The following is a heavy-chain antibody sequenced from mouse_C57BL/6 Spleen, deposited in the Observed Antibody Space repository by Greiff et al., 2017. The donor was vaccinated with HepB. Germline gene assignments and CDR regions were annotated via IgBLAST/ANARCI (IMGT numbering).Heavy chain of an antibody. Sequence: VKLQESGAELARPGASVKLSCKASGYTFTSYGISWVKQRTGQGLEWIGEIYPRSGNTYYNEKFKGKATLTADKSSSTAYMELRSLTSEDSAVYFCARRPANWEAMDYWGQGTSVTVSS. CDR2: IYPRSGNT. CDR3: ARRPANWEAMDY. CDR1: GYTFTSYG. D-gene: IGHD4-1*01. V-gene: IGHV1-81*01. J-gene: IGHJ4*01.